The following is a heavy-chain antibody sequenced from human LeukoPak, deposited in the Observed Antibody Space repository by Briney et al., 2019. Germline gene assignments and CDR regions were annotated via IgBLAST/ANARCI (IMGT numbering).Heavy chain of an antibody. CDR1: GYTFTGYY. CDR2: INPNSGGT. D-gene: IGHD3-22*01. Sequence: ASVKVSCKASGYTFTGYYMHWVRQAPGQGLEWMGWINPNSGGTNYAQKFQGRVTMTRDTSISTAYMELSRLRSDDTAVYYCARDRVSYYDSSGYYLGIDYWGQGTLVTV. V-gene: IGHV1-2*02. CDR3: ARDRVSYYDSSGYYLGIDY. J-gene: IGHJ4*02.